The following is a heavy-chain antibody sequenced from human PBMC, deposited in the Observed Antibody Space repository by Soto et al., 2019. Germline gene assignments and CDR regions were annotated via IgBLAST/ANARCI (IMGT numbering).Heavy chain of an antibody. D-gene: IGHD2-2*01. CDR3: ARVDCSSTSCYFDY. J-gene: IGHJ4*02. V-gene: IGHV3-21*01. CDR2: ISSSSSYI. CDR1: GFTFSSYS. Sequence: SLRLSCAASGFTFSSYSMNWVRQAPGKGLEWVSSISSSSSYIYYADSVKGRFTISRDNAKNSLYLQMNSLRAEDTAVYYCARVDCSSTSCYFDYWGQGTLVTVSS.